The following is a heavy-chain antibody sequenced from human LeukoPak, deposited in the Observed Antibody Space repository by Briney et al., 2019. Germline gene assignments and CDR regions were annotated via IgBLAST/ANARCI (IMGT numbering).Heavy chain of an antibody. D-gene: IGHD6-19*01. CDR2: ISRNGRNT. J-gene: IGHJ1*01. V-gene: IGHV3-64*01. Sequence: GGSLRLSCAASGFTLSSYSMHWVRQAPGKGLEFVSAISRNGRNTYYANSVKGRFTISRDISKNTLYLQMGSLRPEDMAVYYYARVDSGSACASWGQGILVTVSS. CDR1: GFTLSSYS. CDR3: ARVDSGSACAS.